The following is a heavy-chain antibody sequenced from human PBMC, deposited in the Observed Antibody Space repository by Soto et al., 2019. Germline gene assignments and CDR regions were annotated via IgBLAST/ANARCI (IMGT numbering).Heavy chain of an antibody. J-gene: IGHJ6*02. CDR1: GGSISSYY. CDR3: AREGVSSSWYNYYGMDV. V-gene: IGHV4-59*01. D-gene: IGHD6-13*01. CDR2: IYYSGST. Sequence: SETLSLTCTVSGGSISSYYWSWIRQPPGKGLEWIGYIYYSGSTNYNPSLKSRVTISVDTSKNQFSLKLSSVTAADTAVYYCAREGVSSSWYNYYGMDVWGQGTTVTVS.